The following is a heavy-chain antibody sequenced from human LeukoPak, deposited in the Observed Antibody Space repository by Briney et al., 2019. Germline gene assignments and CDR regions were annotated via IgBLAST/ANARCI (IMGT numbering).Heavy chain of an antibody. D-gene: IGHD2-2*02. CDR3: ARTPSFYCSSTSCYTFDY. J-gene: IGHJ4*02. CDR1: GGSISSSSYY. V-gene: IGHV4-39*01. Sequence: LGTLSLTCTVSGGSISSSSYYWGWIRQPPGKWLEWNGGIYYSGCTDYNPSLKSPVTISVDTSKNQFSLKLSSVTAADTAVYYCARTPSFYCSSTSCYTFDYWGQGTLVTVSS. CDR2: IYYSGCT.